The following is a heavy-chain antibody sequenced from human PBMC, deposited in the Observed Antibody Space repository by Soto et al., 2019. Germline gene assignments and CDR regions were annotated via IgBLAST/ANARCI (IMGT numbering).Heavy chain of an antibody. D-gene: IGHD1-26*01. J-gene: IGHJ5*02. CDR2: ISGSGFKK. CDR1: GFIFENFG. Sequence: GSLRLSCAASGFIFENFGLSWVRQAPGKGLEWISSISGSGFKKYYADSVKGRFTISRDNSKSTVYLELNNLSAEDTAVYHCAKNQGVELVPLATVDWFDPWGQGSVVTVSS. CDR3: AKNQGVELVPLATVDWFDP. V-gene: IGHV3-23*01.